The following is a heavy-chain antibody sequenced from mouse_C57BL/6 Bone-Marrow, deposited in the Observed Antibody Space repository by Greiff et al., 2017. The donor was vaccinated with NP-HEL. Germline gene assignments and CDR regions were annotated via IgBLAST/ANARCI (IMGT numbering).Heavy chain of an antibody. D-gene: IGHD2-4*01. CDR1: GFSLSTSGMG. V-gene: IGHV8-12*01. CDR3: AGNYDYDGYAMDY. CDR2: IYWDDDK. J-gene: IGHJ4*01. Sequence: QVQLKESGPGILQSSQTLSLTCSFSGFSLSTSGMGVSWIRQPSGKGLEWLAHIYWDDDKRYNPSLKSRLTISKDTSRNQVFLKITSVDTADTATYYCAGNYDYDGYAMDYWGQGTSVTVSS.